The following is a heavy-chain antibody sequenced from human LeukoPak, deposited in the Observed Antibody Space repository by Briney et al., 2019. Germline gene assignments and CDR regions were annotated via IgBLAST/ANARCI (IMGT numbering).Heavy chain of an antibody. J-gene: IGHJ4*02. CDR3: ARDRTRDGYNQGRVFDY. D-gene: IGHD5-24*01. V-gene: IGHV3-30-3*01. CDR1: GFAFSTYA. CDR2: ISYDGSNK. Sequence: GGSLRLSCAASGFAFSTYAMHWVRQAPGKGLEWVAVISYDGSNKYYADSVKGRFTISRDNSKNTLYLQMNSLRAEDTAVYYCARDRTRDGYNQGRVFDYWGQGTLVTVSS.